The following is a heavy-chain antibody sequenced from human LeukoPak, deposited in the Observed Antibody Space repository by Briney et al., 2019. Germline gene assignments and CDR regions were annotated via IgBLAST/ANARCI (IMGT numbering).Heavy chain of an antibody. V-gene: IGHV3-23*01. CDR2: ISGSGGST. D-gene: IGHD4-23*01. Sequence: GGSLRLSCAASGFTSSSYSMNWVRQAPGKGLEWVSAISGSGGSTYYADSGKGRFTISRDNSKNTLYLQMNNLRAEDTAVYYCAKSGGNVKGYWGQGTLVTVSS. CDR3: AKSGGNVKGY. CDR1: GFTSSSYS. J-gene: IGHJ4*02.